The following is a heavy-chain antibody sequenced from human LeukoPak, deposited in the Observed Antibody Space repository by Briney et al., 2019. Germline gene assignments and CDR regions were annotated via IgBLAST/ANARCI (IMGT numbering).Heavy chain of an antibody. V-gene: IGHV3-30*18. Sequence: GGSRRRSWAASGFTLSSYGMHWLREAPCKWLDLAAVISYDGSNKYYADSVKGRFTISRDNSKNTLFLQMNSLRAEDTAVYYCAKGSNRRVATIDYWGQGTLVTVSS. CDR1: GFTLSSYG. D-gene: IGHD5-12*01. CDR3: AKGSNRRVATIDY. CDR2: ISYDGSNK. J-gene: IGHJ4*02.